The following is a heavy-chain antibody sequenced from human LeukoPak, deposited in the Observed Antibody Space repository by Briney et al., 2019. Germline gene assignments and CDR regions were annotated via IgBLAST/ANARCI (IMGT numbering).Heavy chain of an antibody. Sequence: GGSLRHSCAASGFTFSSYVRHWVRQAPGKGLEWVAIISYDGSNEYYADSVKGRCTISRDNSKKTVYLQMNSLRTEDTAVYYCAKDRWLQGYFDYWGQGTLVTVSS. CDR2: ISYDGSNE. CDR3: AKDRWLQGYFDY. J-gene: IGHJ4*02. D-gene: IGHD5-24*01. CDR1: GFTFSSYV. V-gene: IGHV3-30*04.